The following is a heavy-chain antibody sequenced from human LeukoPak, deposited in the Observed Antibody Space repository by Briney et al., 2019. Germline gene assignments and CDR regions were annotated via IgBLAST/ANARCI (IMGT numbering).Heavy chain of an antibody. CDR3: ASPDYGDSFFDF. V-gene: IGHV3-21*01. CDR1: GFTFSSYS. J-gene: IGHJ4*02. CDR2: ISSSSSYI. Sequence: GGSLILSCAASGFTFSSYSMNWVRQAPGKGLEWVSSISSSSSYIYYADSVKGRFTISRDNAKNSLYLQMNSLRAEDTAVYYCASPDYGDSFFDFWDQGTLVTVSS. D-gene: IGHD4-17*01.